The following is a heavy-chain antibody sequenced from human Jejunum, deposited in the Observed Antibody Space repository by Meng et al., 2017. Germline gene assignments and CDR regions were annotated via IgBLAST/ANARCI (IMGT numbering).Heavy chain of an antibody. D-gene: IGHD5-12*01. Sequence: GGSLRLSCAASGFTISTYSMTWVRQAPGKGLEWVSSISSGGSSIFYADSVRGRFTISRDNSKNSLFLQMDSLRAEDTAVYFCARVVGYSNPPFDYWGQGTLVTVSS. J-gene: IGHJ4*02. V-gene: IGHV3-21*01. CDR1: GFTISTYS. CDR3: ARVVGYSNPPFDY. CDR2: ISSGGSSI.